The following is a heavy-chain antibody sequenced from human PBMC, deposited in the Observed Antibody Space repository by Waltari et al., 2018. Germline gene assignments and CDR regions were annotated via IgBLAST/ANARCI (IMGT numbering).Heavy chain of an antibody. CDR3: ARVNQYSSSWMDY. V-gene: IGHV4-4*02. CDR2: IYHRVST. CDR1: GGSISSSNW. D-gene: IGHD6-13*01. J-gene: IGHJ4*02. Sequence: QVQLQESGPGLVKPSGTLSLTCDVSGGSISSSNWWSWVRQPPGKGLDWIWEIYHRVSTNYNPSLKRRVTISVDKSKNQFSLKLSSVTAADTVVYYCARVNQYSSSWMDYWCQLTLVTVSS.